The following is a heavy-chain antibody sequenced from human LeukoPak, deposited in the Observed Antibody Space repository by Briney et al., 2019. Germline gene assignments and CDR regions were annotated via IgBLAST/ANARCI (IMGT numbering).Heavy chain of an antibody. V-gene: IGHV3-23*01. CDR3: AKDKYHDSSGTFDY. CDR2: ISASGGGT. D-gene: IGHD3-22*01. Sequence: GGSLRLSCAVSGFTFNIYAMSWVRQAPGKGLEWVSRISASGGGTLYAGSVEGRFIISRDNSKNTLSLQMNSLRAEDTAIYYCAKDKYHDSSGTFDYWGQGTLVTVSS. J-gene: IGHJ4*02. CDR1: GFTFNIYA.